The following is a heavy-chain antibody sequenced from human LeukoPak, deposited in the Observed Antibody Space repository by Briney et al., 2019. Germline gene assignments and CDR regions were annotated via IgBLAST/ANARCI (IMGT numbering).Heavy chain of an antibody. Sequence: PSETLSLTCTVSGGPISSYYWSWIRQPARKGLEWIGRIYTSGSTNYNPSLKSRVTMSVDTSKNQVSLKLSSVTAADTAVYYCAREGASAYCGGDCYYYYYYYYMDVWGKGTTVTVSS. V-gene: IGHV4-4*07. CDR1: GGPISSYY. CDR2: IYTSGST. CDR3: AREGASAYCGGDCYYYYYYYYMDV. D-gene: IGHD2-21*02. J-gene: IGHJ6*03.